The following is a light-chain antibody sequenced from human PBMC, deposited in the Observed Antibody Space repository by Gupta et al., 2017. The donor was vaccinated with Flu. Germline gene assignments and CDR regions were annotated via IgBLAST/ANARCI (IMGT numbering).Light chain of an antibody. J-gene: IGLJ2*01. V-gene: IGLV1-51*01. CDR2: DND. CDR3: AVWDTSLTGGV. CDR1: SSNIGIND. Sequence: QSVLTQPPSVSAAPGQKVTISCSGSSSNIGINDVSWYHQLPGTAPKLLMYDNDNRPSGIPERFSGSRYGTSATLGITGLQTGEEADDYCAVWDTSLTGGVFGGGTKLTVL.